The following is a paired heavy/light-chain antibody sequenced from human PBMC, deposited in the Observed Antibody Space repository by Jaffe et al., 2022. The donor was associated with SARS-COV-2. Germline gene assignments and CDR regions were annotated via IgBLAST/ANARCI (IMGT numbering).Light chain of an antibody. CDR1: QSVLYSSNNKNY. J-gene: IGKJ3*01. Sequence: DIVMTQSPDSLAVSLGERATINCKSSQSVLYSSNNKNYLAWYQQKPGQPPKLLIYWASTRESGVPDRFSGSGSRTDFTLTISSLQAEDVAVYYCQQYYTTPPVTFGPGTKVDIK. CDR3: QQYYTTPPVT. V-gene: IGKV4-1*01. CDR2: WAS.
Heavy chain of an antibody. V-gene: IGHV3-13*05. J-gene: IGHJ2*01. CDR3: ARTRPGDYVWGSYRNYWYFDL. Sequence: EVQLVESGGGLVQPGGSLRLSCAASGFTFSSYDMHWVRQATGKGLEWVSAIGTAGDPYYPGSVKGRFTISRENAKNSLYLQMNSLRAGDTAVYYCARTRPGDYVWGSYRNYWYFDLWGRGTLVTVSS. CDR2: IGTAGDP. CDR1: GFTFSSYD. D-gene: IGHD3-16*02.